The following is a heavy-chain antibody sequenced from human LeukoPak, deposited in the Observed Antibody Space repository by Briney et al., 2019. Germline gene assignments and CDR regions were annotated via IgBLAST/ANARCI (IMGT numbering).Heavy chain of an antibody. Sequence: GGSLRLSCAASGFTFSGTTMSSFRQAPGKGLEWVSGISGSGGTTRHADSVKGRFTISRDNSKNTLYLQMNSLRAEDTAVYYCAKDRGIVVVPTLFDYWGQGTLVTVSS. CDR2: ISGSGGTT. CDR1: GFTFSGTT. J-gene: IGHJ4*02. D-gene: IGHD2-2*01. V-gene: IGHV3-23*01. CDR3: AKDRGIVVVPTLFDY.